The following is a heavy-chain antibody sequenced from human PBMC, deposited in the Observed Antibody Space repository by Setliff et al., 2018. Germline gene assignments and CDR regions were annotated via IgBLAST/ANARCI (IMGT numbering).Heavy chain of an antibody. J-gene: IGHJ6*03. V-gene: IGHV4-61*09. Sequence: SETLSLTCTVSGGSISSGSYYWTWIRQPAGKGLEWIGHFYTSGSTYYSPSLKSRVTMSIDTSKNQFSLNLNSVTAADTAVYYCARQPYSTTYYYYYYYMDVWGKGTTVTVSS. CDR1: GGSISSGSYY. CDR3: ARQPYSTTYYYYYYYMDV. D-gene: IGHD6-13*01. CDR2: FYTSGST.